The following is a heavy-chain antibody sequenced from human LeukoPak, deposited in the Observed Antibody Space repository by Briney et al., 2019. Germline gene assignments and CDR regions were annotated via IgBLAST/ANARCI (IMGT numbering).Heavy chain of an antibody. D-gene: IGHD5-12*01. CDR1: GFTFSSYS. Sequence: GGSLRLSCAASGFTFSSYSMNWVRQAPGKGLEWVSSISSSSSYIYYADSVKSRFTISRDNAKNSLYLQMNSLRAEDTAVYYCARPRGYSGYDFPYYFDYWGQGTLVTVSS. J-gene: IGHJ4*02. CDR3: ARPRGYSGYDFPYYFDY. CDR2: ISSSSSYI. V-gene: IGHV3-21*01.